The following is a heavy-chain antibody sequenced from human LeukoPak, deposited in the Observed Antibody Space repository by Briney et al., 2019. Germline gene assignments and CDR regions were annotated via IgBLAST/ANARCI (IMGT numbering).Heavy chain of an antibody. CDR3: ARETIAVAGRYYYYYYYMDV. V-gene: IGHV4-34*01. J-gene: IGHJ6*03. CDR1: GGSFSGYY. Sequence: PSETLSLTCAVYGGSFSGYYWSWIRQPPGKGLEWIGEINHSGSTNYNPSLKSRGTISVDTSKNQFSLKLSSVTAADTAVYYCARETIAVAGRYYYYYYYMDVWGKGTTVTVSS. D-gene: IGHD6-19*01. CDR2: INHSGST.